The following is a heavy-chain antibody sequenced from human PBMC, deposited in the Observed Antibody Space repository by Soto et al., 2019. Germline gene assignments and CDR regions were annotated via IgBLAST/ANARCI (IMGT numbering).Heavy chain of an antibody. CDR1: GGSFSGYY. D-gene: IGHD2-2*01. J-gene: IGHJ3*02. Sequence: SETLSLTCAVYGGSFSGYYWSWIRQPPGKGLEWIGEINHSGSTNYNPSLKSRVTISVDTSKNQFSLKLSSVTAADTAVYYCAREVGCSSTSCYATGAFDIWGQGTMVTVSS. V-gene: IGHV4-34*01. CDR2: INHSGST. CDR3: AREVGCSSTSCYATGAFDI.